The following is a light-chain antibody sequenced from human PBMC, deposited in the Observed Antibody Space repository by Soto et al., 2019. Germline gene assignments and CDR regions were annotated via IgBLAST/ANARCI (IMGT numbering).Light chain of an antibody. CDR1: QSVSSN. Sequence: EIVMTQSPATLSVSPGEGATLSCRASQSVSSNLAWYQQRPGQAPRLLIFGASTRATGIPARFSGSGSGTEFTLTISSLQSEDFAVYYCQQYNKWPPLTFGGGTKVEIK. V-gene: IGKV3-15*01. CDR2: GAS. CDR3: QQYNKWPPLT. J-gene: IGKJ4*01.